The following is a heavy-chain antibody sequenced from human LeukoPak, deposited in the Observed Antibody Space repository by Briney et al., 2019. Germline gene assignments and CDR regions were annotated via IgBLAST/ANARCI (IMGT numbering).Heavy chain of an antibody. Sequence: GGSLRLSCAASGFTFSSYAMSWVRQAPGKGLEWVSAISGSGGSTYYAASVKGRFTISRDSSKNTLYLQMNSLRAEDTAVYYCAKGDQYYYGSGSYSDWFDPWGQGTLVTVSS. D-gene: IGHD3-10*01. J-gene: IGHJ5*02. CDR1: GFTFSSYA. CDR3: AKGDQYYYGSGSYSDWFDP. CDR2: ISGSGGST. V-gene: IGHV3-23*01.